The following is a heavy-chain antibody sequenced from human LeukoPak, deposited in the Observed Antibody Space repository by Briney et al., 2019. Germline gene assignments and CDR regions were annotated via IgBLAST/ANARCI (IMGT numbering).Heavy chain of an antibody. D-gene: IGHD4-17*01. CDR3: ARAAIYGDYVFGFAFDI. CDR2: IKQDGSEK. CDR1: GFTFSSYW. J-gene: IGHJ3*02. Sequence: PGGSLRLSCAASGFTFSSYWMSWVRQAPGKGLEWVANIKQDGSEKYYVDSVKGRFIISRDNAKNSLYLQMNSLRAEDTVVYYCARAAIYGDYVFGFAFDIWGQGTMVTVSS. V-gene: IGHV3-7*04.